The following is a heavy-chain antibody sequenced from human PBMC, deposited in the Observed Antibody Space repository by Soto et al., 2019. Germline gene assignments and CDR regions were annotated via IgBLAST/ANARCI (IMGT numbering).Heavy chain of an antibody. D-gene: IGHD3-3*01. CDR2: ISGSGGST. Sequence: PGGSLRLSCAASGFTFSSYAMSWVRQAPGKGLEWVSAISGSGGSTYYADTVKGRFTISRDNSKNTLYLQMNSLRAEDTAVYYCARRLRVLRFLEWLLGLDYWGQGTLVTVSS. CDR1: GFTFSSYA. V-gene: IGHV3-23*01. CDR3: ARRLRVLRFLEWLLGLDY. J-gene: IGHJ4*02.